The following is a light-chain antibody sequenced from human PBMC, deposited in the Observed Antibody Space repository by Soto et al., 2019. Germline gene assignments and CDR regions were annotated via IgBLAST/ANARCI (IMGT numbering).Light chain of an antibody. J-gene: IGLJ1*01. V-gene: IGLV2-11*01. CDR3: CSYAVTFYV. Sequence: QSVLTQPRSVSGSHGQSVTISCTGTSTDVGASNNVSWYQQLPGRAPKLMIYDVSERPSGVPDRFSGSKSGNTASLTISGLQADDEADYYCCSYAVTFYVFGTGTKVTV. CDR2: DVS. CDR1: STDVGASNN.